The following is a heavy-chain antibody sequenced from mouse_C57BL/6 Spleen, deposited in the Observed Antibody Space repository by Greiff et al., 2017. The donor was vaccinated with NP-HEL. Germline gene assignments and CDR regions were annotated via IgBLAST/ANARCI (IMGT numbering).Heavy chain of an antibody. CDR2: IHPSDSDT. Sequence: QVQLQQPGAELVKPGASVKVSCKASGYTFTSYWMHWVKQRPGQGLEWIGRIHPSDSDTNYNQKFKGKATLTVDKSSSTAYMQLSSLTSEDSAVYYCAIDGVITTVVARAYWGQGTLVTVSA. CDR3: AIDGVITTVVARAY. V-gene: IGHV1-74*01. D-gene: IGHD1-1*01. J-gene: IGHJ3*01. CDR1: GYTFTSYW.